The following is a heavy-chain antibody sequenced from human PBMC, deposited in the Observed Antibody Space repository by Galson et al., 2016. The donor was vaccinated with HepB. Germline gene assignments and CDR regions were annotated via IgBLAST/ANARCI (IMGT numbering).Heavy chain of an antibody. V-gene: IGHV5-51*01. Sequence: QSGAEVKKAGESLKISCEASGYTFTSSWVGWVRQMPGKGLEWMGLIYPGDSNSRYRPSFQGQVTISAAKSVNTAYLQGSSLKASDTAIYYCARPIGGHHYGYDAMDVWGQGTTVTVSS. D-gene: IGHD5-18*01. CDR2: IYPGDSNS. CDR3: ARPIGGHHYGYDAMDV. CDR1: GYTFTSSW. J-gene: IGHJ6*02.